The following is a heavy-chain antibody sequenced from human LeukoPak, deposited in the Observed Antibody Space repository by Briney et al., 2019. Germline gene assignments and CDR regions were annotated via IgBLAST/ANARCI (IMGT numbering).Heavy chain of an antibody. Sequence: SETLSLTCTVSGGSFISYYWSWIREPPGKELEWIGYIYYSGSTNYNPSLKRRVTISVDMSKNQFSLKLRSVTAADTAVYYCARGAVAGRYLIEYWGQGTLVTVSS. CDR2: IYYSGST. CDR3: ARGAVAGRYLIEY. CDR1: GGSFISYY. V-gene: IGHV4-59*01. D-gene: IGHD6-19*01. J-gene: IGHJ4*02.